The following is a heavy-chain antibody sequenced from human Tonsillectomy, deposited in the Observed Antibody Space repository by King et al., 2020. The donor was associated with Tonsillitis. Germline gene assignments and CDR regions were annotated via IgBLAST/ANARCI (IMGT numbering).Heavy chain of an antibody. D-gene: IGHD3/OR15-3a*01. CDR3: ARDFRGGGLDWAYWYFDL. CDR2: ISSSSSYI. J-gene: IGHJ2*01. CDR1: GFTFISYS. V-gene: IGHV3-21*01. Sequence: VQLVESGGGLVKPGGSLRLSCAASGFTFISYSMNWVRQAPGKGLEWVSSISSSSSYIYYADSVKGRFTISRDNAKNSLYLQMNSLRAEDTAMYYCARDFRGGGLDWAYWYFDLWGRGTLVTLSS.